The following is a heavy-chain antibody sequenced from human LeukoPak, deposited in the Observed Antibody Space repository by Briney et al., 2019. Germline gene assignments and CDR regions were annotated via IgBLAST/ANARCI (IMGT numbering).Heavy chain of an antibody. J-gene: IGHJ3*02. CDR3: VKDVVVVPAAIIYDAFDI. Sequence: SGGSLRLSCSASEFTISSYAMHWVRQAPGKGLEYVSAISSNGGSTYYADSVKGRFTISRDNSKNTLYLQMSSLRAEDTAVYYCVKDVVVVPAAIIYDAFDIWGQGTMVTVSS. D-gene: IGHD2-2*02. V-gene: IGHV3-64D*06. CDR1: EFTISSYA. CDR2: ISSNGGST.